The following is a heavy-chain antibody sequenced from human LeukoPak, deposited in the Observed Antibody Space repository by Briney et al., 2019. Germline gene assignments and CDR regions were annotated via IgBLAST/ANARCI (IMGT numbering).Heavy chain of an antibody. CDR2: IDPSDSYT. J-gene: IGHJ4*02. CDR3: ARRVGASYSYGSGSYNY. D-gene: IGHD3-10*01. CDR1: GYSFTSYW. V-gene: IGHV5-10-1*01. Sequence: GESLRITCKGSGYSFTSYWISWVRQMPGKGLEWMGRIDPSDSYTNYSPSFQGHVTISADKSISTAYLQWSSLKASDTAMYYCARRVGASYSYGSGSYNYWGQGTLVTVSS.